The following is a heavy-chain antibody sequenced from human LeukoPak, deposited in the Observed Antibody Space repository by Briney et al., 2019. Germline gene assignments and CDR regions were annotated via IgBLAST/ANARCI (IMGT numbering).Heavy chain of an antibody. D-gene: IGHD3-9*01. J-gene: IGHJ4*02. Sequence: GGSLRLSCAASGFTFSTYAMHWVRQPPGKGLEGVAVFSYDGGNKYYADSVKGRFTISRDNSKNTLYLQMNSLRPEDTAIYYCARDREDLLTGLDYWGQGTLVTVSS. CDR3: ARDREDLLTGLDY. V-gene: IGHV3-30*04. CDR2: FSYDGGNK. CDR1: GFTFSTYA.